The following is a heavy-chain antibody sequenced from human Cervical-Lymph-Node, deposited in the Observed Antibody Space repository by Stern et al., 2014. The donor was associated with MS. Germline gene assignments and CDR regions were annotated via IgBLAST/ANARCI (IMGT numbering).Heavy chain of an antibody. D-gene: IGHD5-18*01. Sequence: VQLVQSGGSLVQPGGSLRLSCAASGFTFTSHAMTWVRQAPGKGLEWVSAFSGSGVDTYYADSVKGRFTISRDSSRNTLFLQMNSLRAEDTAIYYCARLRGYTSPSHFDIWGQGTMVTVSP. CDR3: ARLRGYTSPSHFDI. CDR2: FSGSGVDT. J-gene: IGHJ3*02. V-gene: IGHV3-23*04. CDR1: GFTFTSHA.